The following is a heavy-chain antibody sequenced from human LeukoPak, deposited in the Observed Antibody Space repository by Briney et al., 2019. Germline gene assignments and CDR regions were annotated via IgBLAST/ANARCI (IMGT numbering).Heavy chain of an antibody. J-gene: IGHJ4*02. CDR2: IYYSGTT. D-gene: IGHD3-10*01. CDR1: GGSISTYY. CDR3: ARAAYYYGSGSYYMENHFDY. Sequence: PSETLSLTCTVSGGSISTYYWNWIRQPPGKGLEWIGYIYYSGTTNYNPSLKSRVSMSVDTSKNQFSLKLSSVTAADTAVYYCARAAYYYGSGSYYMENHFDYWGQGTLVTVSS. V-gene: IGHV4-59*12.